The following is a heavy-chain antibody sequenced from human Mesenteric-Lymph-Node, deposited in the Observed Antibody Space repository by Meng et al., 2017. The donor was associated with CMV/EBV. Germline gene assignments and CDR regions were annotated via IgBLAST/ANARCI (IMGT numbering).Heavy chain of an antibody. J-gene: IGHJ4*02. CDR1: GASISSSDW. CDR2: IYHSGST. V-gene: IGHV4-4*01. CDR3: ARLFLYGSGSYFDY. D-gene: IGHD3-10*01. Sequence: VSGASISSSDWWSWVRQPPGKGLEWIGEIYHSGSTNYNPSLKSRVTISVDKSKTQFSLNLNSVTAADTAVYFCARLFLYGSGSYFDYWGLGILVTVSS.